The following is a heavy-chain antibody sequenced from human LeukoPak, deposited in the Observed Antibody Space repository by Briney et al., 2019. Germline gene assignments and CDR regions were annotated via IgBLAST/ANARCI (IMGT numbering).Heavy chain of an antibody. V-gene: IGHV2-5*01. CDR2: IYWNDYK. Sequence: SGPTLVNPTQTLTLTCTFSGFSLSANGVAVGWIRQPPGKALDWLALIYWNDYKLYNPSLETRLTITKDTSKNQVVLTMTNVDPIDTASYYCAHHSHADGPFDYWGQGTLVTVSS. J-gene: IGHJ4*02. CDR3: AHHSHADGPFDY. D-gene: IGHD5-24*01. CDR1: GFSLSANGVA.